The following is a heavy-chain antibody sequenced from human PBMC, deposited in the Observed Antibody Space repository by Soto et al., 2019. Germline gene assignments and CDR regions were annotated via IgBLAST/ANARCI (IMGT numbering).Heavy chain of an antibody. CDR3: AKAYCSGGSCYSDY. J-gene: IGHJ4*02. D-gene: IGHD2-15*01. Sequence: QVQLVESGGGVVQPGRSLRLSCAASGFPFSSYGMHWVRQAPGKGLEWVALISYDGSNKYYAGSVKGRFTISRDNSKNPLDLQMNSLRAEDTAVYYCAKAYCSGGSCYSDYWGQGTLVTVSS. CDR1: GFPFSSYG. CDR2: ISYDGSNK. V-gene: IGHV3-30*18.